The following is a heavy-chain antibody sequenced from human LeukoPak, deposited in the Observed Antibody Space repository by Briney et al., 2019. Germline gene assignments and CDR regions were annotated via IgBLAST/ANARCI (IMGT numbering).Heavy chain of an antibody. CDR2: IYYSGST. J-gene: IGHJ4*02. CDR1: GGSISSYY. CDR3: ARVTYYYGSGSYLPYYFDY. Sequence: SETLSLTCTVSGGSISSYYWSWIRQPPGKGLEWIGYIYYSGSTNYNPSLKSRVTISVDTSKNQFSLKLSSVTAADTAVYYCARVTYYYGSGSYLPYYFDYWGQGTLVTVSS. D-gene: IGHD3-10*01. V-gene: IGHV4-59*12.